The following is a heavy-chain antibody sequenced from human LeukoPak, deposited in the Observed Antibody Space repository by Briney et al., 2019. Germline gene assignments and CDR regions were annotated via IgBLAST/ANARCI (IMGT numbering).Heavy chain of an antibody. Sequence: GGSLRLSCAASGFTFSSYWMTWVRQAPGKGLEWVANIKQDGSEKYYVDSVKGRFTISRDNAKNSLYLQMNSLRAEDTAVYYCAKTGGVWYQFSYYFDYWGQGTLVTVS. D-gene: IGHD6-19*01. CDR3: AKTGGVWYQFSYYFDY. CDR2: IKQDGSEK. CDR1: GFTFSSYW. V-gene: IGHV3-7*01. J-gene: IGHJ4*02.